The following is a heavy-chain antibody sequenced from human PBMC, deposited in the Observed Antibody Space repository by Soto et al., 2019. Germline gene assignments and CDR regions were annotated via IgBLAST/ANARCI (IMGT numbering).Heavy chain of an antibody. CDR3: ARGTDSVAMPGAEGAFDI. CDR2: ISNTGNTI. J-gene: IGHJ3*02. V-gene: IGHV3-11*01. Sequence: QVQLVESGGGFVKPGGSLRLSCAASEFTFSDYYMSWIRQAPGKGLEWVSYISNTGNTILYADSVKGRFTISRDNARNSLYLQISSLRFEDTAVYYCARGTDSVAMPGAEGAFDIWGQGTMVTVSS. D-gene: IGHD2-8*02. CDR1: EFTFSDYY.